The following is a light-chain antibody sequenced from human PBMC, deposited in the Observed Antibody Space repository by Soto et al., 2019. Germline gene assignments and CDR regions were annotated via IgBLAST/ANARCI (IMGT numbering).Light chain of an antibody. CDR2: GAS. J-gene: IGKJ1*01. V-gene: IGKV3-20*01. CDR3: QQYGSSPPWT. CDR1: QSVSSNY. Sequence: EIVLTQSPGTLSLSPGERATLSCRASQSVSSNYLVWYQQKPGQAPRLLIHGASSRATGIPERFSGSGSGTDFTLTISRLEPEDFVVYYCQQYGSSPPWTFGQGTKVEIK.